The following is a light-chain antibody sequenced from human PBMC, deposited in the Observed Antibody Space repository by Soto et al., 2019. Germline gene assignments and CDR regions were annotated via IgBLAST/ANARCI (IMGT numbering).Light chain of an antibody. V-gene: IGKV1-39*01. CDR1: QSIRTY. J-gene: IGKJ4*01. CDR2: GAS. Sequence: DVQMTQSPPSLSASVGDVVTITCRASQSIRTYLNWYQQKPGKAPKLLIFGASSLQSGVPSRFSGGGSGTAFTLAISSLQPEDFATYFCQQCYSLPLTFGGGTRVEIK. CDR3: QQCYSLPLT.